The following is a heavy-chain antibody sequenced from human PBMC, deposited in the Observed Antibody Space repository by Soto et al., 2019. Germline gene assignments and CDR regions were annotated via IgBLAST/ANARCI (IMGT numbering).Heavy chain of an antibody. V-gene: IGHV1-3*01. D-gene: IGHD2-21*02. CDR1: GYTFTSYA. CDR2: INAGNGNT. CDR3: ARSIVVVTAADY. J-gene: IGHJ4*02. Sequence: QVKLVQSGAEVKKPGASVKVSCKASGYTFTSYAMHWVRQAPGQRLEWMGWINAGNGNTKYSQKFQGRVTITRDTSASTAYMELSSLRSEDTAVYYCARSIVVVTAADYWGQGTLVTVSS.